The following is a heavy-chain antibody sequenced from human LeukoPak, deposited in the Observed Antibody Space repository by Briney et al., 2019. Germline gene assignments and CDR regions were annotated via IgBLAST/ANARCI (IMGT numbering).Heavy chain of an antibody. CDR2: ISGSGGTT. Sequence: GGSLRLSCTASGFTFSDYAMNWVRQAPGKGLEWVSVISGSGGTTYYADSVKGRLTIPRDNSKNTLYLQANSLRADDTAVYYCAKGSSRGTTMACFDPWGQGTLVTVSS. J-gene: IGHJ5*02. CDR1: GFTFSDYA. V-gene: IGHV3-23*01. CDR3: AKGSSRGTTMACFDP. D-gene: IGHD4-23*01.